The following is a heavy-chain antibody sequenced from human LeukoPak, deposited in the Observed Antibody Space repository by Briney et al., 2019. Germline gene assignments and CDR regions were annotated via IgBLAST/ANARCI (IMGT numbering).Heavy chain of an antibody. D-gene: IGHD3-10*01. Sequence: GGSLRLSCAASGYTFSDYYMSWIRQAPGKGLEWVSYISSSSSYTNYADSVKGRFTISRDNAKNSLYLQMNSLRAEDTAVYYCARFMVRDKLDYWGQGTLVTVSS. CDR3: ARFMVRDKLDY. CDR1: GYTFSDYY. V-gene: IGHV3-11*06. CDR2: ISSSSSYT. J-gene: IGHJ4*02.